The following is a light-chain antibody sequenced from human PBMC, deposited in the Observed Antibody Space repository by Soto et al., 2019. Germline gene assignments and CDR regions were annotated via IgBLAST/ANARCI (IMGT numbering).Light chain of an antibody. J-gene: IGLJ1*01. CDR1: SGTVAKY. V-gene: IGLV6-57*03. Sequence: NFMLTQPHCVCESPGNRVTISCSHNSGTVAKYLQWYQQRRGNAPTTVIYEKRQRPAGVPDRFSGSGSIDSFSNSAFLSVAGLQTEDEADYYCRFYAASGYVFGTGSRSP. CDR3: RFYAASGYV. CDR2: EKR.